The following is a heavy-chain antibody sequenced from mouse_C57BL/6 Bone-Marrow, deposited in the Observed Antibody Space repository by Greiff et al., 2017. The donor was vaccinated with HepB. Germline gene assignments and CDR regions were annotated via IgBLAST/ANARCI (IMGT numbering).Heavy chain of an antibody. CDR2: INPNNGGT. CDR3: ANIGGDY. V-gene: IGHV1-26*01. J-gene: IGHJ4*01. Sequence: VQLQQSGPELVKPGASVKISCKASGYTFTDYYMNWVKQSHGKSLEWIGDINPNNGGTSYNQKFKGKATLTVDKSSSTAYMELSSLTSEDSAVYYWANIGGDYWGQGTSVTVSS. CDR1: GYTFTDYY.